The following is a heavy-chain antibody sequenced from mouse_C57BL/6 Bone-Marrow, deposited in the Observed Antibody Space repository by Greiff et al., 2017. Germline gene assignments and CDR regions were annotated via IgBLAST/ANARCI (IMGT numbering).Heavy chain of an antibody. V-gene: IGHV1-50*01. Sequence: QVQLQQPGAELVKPGASVKLSCKASGYTFTSYWMQWVKQRPGQGLEWIGEIDPSDSYTNYNQKLKGKATLTVDTSSSTAYMQLSSLTSEDSAVYYCARYGRSLVDFDYWGQGTTLTVSS. CDR3: ARYGRSLVDFDY. CDR2: IDPSDSYT. CDR1: GYTFTSYW. J-gene: IGHJ2*01. D-gene: IGHD1-1*01.